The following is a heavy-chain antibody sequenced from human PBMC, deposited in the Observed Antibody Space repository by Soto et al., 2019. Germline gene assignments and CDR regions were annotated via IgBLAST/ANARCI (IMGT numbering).Heavy chain of an antibody. CDR2: ISAYNGNT. CDR1: GYTFTSYG. Sequence: QVQLVQSGAEVKKPGASVKVSCKASGYTFTSYGISWVRQAPGQGLEWMGWISAYNGNTNYAQKLQGRVTMTTDTSTSTAYMELRSLRSDDTAVYYCARERCSGGRCYPFFPSGNYFDYCGQGTLVTVSS. V-gene: IGHV1-18*01. CDR3: ARERCSGGRCYPFFPSGNYFDY. J-gene: IGHJ4*02. D-gene: IGHD2-15*01.